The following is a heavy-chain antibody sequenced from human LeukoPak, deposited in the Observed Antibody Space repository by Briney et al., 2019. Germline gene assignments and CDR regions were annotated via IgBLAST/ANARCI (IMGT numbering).Heavy chain of an antibody. CDR1: GYTFTGYY. CDR3: ARGGTGGEPRSFDY. J-gene: IGHJ4*02. CDR2: INPNSGGT. D-gene: IGHD1-14*01. Sequence: GAGVTVTFKASGYTFTGYYMHLVRQAPGQGLEWMGWINPNSGGTNYAQKFQVWVSMTRDTSMSTAYMELSRLRSEDTAVYYCARGGTGGEPRSFDYWGQGTLVTVSS. V-gene: IGHV1-2*04.